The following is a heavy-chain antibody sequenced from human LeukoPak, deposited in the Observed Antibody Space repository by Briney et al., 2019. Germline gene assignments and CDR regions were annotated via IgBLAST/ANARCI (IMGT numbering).Heavy chain of an antibody. CDR1: GXTLSGNW. CDR2: INSDGSST. D-gene: IGHD2-15*01. CDR3: ARRDNYDY. J-gene: IGHJ4*02. V-gene: IGHV3-74*01. Sequence: PGGSLRLSWAASGXTLSGNWVDWVRQAPGKGLVWVSRINSDGSSTSYADSVKGRFTISRDNAKNTLYLQMSSLRAEDTAVYYCARRDNYDYWGQGTLVTVSS.